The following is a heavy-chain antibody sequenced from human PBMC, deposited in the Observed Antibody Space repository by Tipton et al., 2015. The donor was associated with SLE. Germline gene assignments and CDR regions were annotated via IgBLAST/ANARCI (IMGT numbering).Heavy chain of an antibody. CDR1: GYSINDDSY. Sequence: TLSLTCVVSGYSINDDSYWGWVREPPGKGLEWIGSIYASGKATYNPSLKSRLTRSVDTSKNQFSLKLSSVTAADTAVYYCAREFLNPVTTVHYYFDLWGRGTLVTVSS. D-gene: IGHD4-11*01. J-gene: IGHJ2*01. V-gene: IGHV4-38-2*02. CDR3: AREFLNPVTTVHYYFDL. CDR2: IYASGKA.